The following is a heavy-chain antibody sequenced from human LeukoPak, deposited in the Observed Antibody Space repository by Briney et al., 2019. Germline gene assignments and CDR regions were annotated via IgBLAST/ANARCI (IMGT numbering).Heavy chain of an antibody. CDR2: ISGSGGST. CDR1: GFTFNDNY. CDR3: LYSDY. V-gene: IGHV3-23*01. D-gene: IGHD3-3*01. Sequence: GGSLRLSCAASGFTFNDNYMSWVRRAPGKGLEWVSAISGSGGSTYYADSVKGRFTISRDNSKNTLYLQMNSLRAEDTASEWLLYSDYWGQGTLVTVSS. J-gene: IGHJ4*02.